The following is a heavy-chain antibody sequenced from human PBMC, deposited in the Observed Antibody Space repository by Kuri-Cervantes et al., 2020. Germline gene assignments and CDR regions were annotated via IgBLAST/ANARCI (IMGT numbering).Heavy chain of an antibody. CDR1: GGSISSYY. Sequence: GSLRLSCTVSGGSISSYYWSWIRQPPGKGLEWIGYIYYSGSTNYNPSLKSRVTISVDTSKNQFSLQLNSVTPEDTAVYYCARDLAMGSGRYGMDVWGQGTTVTVSS. CDR2: IYYSGST. D-gene: IGHD6-19*01. CDR3: ARDLAMGSGRYGMDV. J-gene: IGHJ6*02. V-gene: IGHV4-59*12.